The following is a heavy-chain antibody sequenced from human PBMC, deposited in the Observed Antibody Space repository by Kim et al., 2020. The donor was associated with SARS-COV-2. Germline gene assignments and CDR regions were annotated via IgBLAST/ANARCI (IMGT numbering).Heavy chain of an antibody. J-gene: IGHJ6*02. D-gene: IGHD3-9*01. CDR2: IYYSGST. CDR3: AREGYDILTGYYIPYYYYGMDV. Sequence: SETLSLTCTVSGGSISSSSYYWGWIRQPPGKGLEWIGSIYYSGSTYYNPSLKSRVTISVDTSKNQFSLKLSSVTAADTAVYYCAREGYDILTGYYIPYYYYGMDVWGQGTTVTVSS. V-gene: IGHV4-39*07. CDR1: GGSISSSSYY.